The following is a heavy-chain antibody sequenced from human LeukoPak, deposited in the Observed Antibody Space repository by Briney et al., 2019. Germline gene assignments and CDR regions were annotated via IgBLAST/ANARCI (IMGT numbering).Heavy chain of an antibody. J-gene: IGHJ2*01. V-gene: IGHV3-23*01. Sequence: GGSLRLSCAASGFTFSNYAMSWVRQAPGKGLEWVSAISGRGGDTHYADSVKGRFTISRDNSKNTLYLQMNSLRAEDTAVYYCAKRTGERAGSFDLWGRGTLVTVSS. CDR3: AKRTGERAGSFDL. CDR2: ISGRGGDT. CDR1: GFTFSNYA. D-gene: IGHD5-24*01.